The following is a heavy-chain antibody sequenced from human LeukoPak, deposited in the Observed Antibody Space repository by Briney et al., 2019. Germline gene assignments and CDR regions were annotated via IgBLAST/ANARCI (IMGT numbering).Heavy chain of an antibody. D-gene: IGHD2-8*01. Sequence: ASVKVSCKASGYTFTGYYMHWVRQAPGQGLEWIGRVLPMLGTANYAQKFQGRVTITADKSTSTVYMELSSLRSEDTAIYYCATYSGVYCTTGVCYSEGEWYFDYWGQGTVVTVSS. CDR3: ATYSGVYCTTGVCYSEGEWYFDY. CDR2: VLPMLGTA. V-gene: IGHV1-69*08. CDR1: GYTFTGYY. J-gene: IGHJ4*02.